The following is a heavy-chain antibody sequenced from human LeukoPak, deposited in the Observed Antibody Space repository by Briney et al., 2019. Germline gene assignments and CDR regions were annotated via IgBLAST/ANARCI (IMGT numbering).Heavy chain of an antibody. Sequence: SETLSLTCTVSGGSISSYYWSWIRQPPGKGLEWIGSIYYSGSTYYNPSLKSRVTISVDTSKNQFSLKLSSVTAADTAVYYCARLYHDAFDIWGQGTMVTVSS. CDR3: ARLYHDAFDI. CDR1: GGSISSYY. V-gene: IGHV4-39*01. D-gene: IGHD2-2*02. J-gene: IGHJ3*02. CDR2: IYYSGST.